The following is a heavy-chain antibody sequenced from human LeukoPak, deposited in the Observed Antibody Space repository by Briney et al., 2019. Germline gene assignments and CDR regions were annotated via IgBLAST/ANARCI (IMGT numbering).Heavy chain of an antibody. J-gene: IGHJ4*02. CDR1: GGTFSSYA. D-gene: IGHD1-26*01. V-gene: IGHV1-69*13. CDR3: ARGGEWELQGGNYFDY. CDR2: IIPIFGTA. Sequence: GASVKVSCKASGGTFSSYAISWVRQAPGQGLEWMGGIIPIFGTANYAQKFRGRVTITADESTSTAYMELSSLRSEDTAVYYCARGGEWELQGGNYFDYWGQGTLVTVSS.